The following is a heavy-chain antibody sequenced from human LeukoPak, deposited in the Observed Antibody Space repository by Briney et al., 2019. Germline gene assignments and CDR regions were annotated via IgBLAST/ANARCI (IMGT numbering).Heavy chain of an antibody. V-gene: IGHV4-4*02. CDR3: TTDRGYSYGGGDSYHYYYYMDV. CDR1: GGSISSSNW. CDR2: IYHSGST. Sequence: PSGTLSLTCAVSGGSISSSNWWSWVRQPPGKGLEWIGEIYHSGSTNYNPSLKSRVTISVDKSKNQFSLKLSSVTAEDTAVYYCTTDRGYSYGGGDSYHYYYYMDVWGKGTTVTVSS. D-gene: IGHD5-18*01. J-gene: IGHJ6*03.